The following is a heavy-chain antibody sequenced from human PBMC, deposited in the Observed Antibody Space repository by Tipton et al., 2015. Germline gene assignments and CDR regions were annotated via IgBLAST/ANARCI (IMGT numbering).Heavy chain of an antibody. CDR3: ARGDIAARHVYYYGMDV. D-gene: IGHD6-6*01. CDR2: MHQSGRT. Sequence: LRLSCTVSGASIDGRSSYYWGWIRQPPGKGLEWIGSMHQSGRTYNNPSLKSRVTISVDMSKNQLSLKLTSATAADTAVYYCARGDIAARHVYYYGMDVWGQGTTVTVSS. J-gene: IGHJ6*02. V-gene: IGHV4-39*01. CDR1: GASIDGRSSYY.